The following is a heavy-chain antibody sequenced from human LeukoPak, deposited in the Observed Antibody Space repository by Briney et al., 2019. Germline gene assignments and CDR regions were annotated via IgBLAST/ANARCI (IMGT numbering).Heavy chain of an antibody. V-gene: IGHV4-4*02. CDR3: KSRAHEVVTASDF. D-gene: IGHD2-21*02. CDR1: GGSISSDHW. Sequence: SGTLSLTCALSGGSISSDHWWTWVRQPPGKGLEWIGEVFHNGRTKYNPSFQSRVTMSVDNSKNQFSLKLTSVTAADTAVYYCKSRAHEVVTASDFWGQGTQVTVST. J-gene: IGHJ4*02. CDR2: VFHNGRT.